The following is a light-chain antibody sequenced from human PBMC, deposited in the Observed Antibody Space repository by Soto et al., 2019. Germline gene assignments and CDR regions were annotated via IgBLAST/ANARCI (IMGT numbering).Light chain of an antibody. CDR3: QQFGLSPT. CDR1: QTISSTF. CDR2: GAS. V-gene: IGKV3-20*01. J-gene: IGKJ4*01. Sequence: EMVVTQDTGTLSLSPGERATSSCRASQTISSTFLAWYRKRTGQAHRLLIYGASCRATGIPDRFSGSGSGTDFALTISRLESEDFAVYYCQQFGLSPTFGGGKKVDI.